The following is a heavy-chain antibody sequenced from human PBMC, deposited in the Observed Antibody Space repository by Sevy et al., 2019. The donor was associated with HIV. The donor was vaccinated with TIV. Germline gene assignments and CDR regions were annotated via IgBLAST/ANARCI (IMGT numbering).Heavy chain of an antibody. Sequence: GGSLRLSCAASGFTFSSYWMHWVRQAPGKGLVWVSRINSDGSSTLYADSVKGRFTISRDNSKNTLYLQMNSLRADDTAVYYCARRTLGDWELLGSFDIWGQGTMVTVSS. J-gene: IGHJ3*02. V-gene: IGHV3-74*01. CDR1: GFTFSSYW. CDR2: INSDGSST. D-gene: IGHD3-10*01. CDR3: ARRTLGDWELLGSFDI.